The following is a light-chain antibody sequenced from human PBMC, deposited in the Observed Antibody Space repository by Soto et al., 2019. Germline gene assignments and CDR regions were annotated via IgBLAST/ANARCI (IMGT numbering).Light chain of an antibody. CDR2: DAS. CDR1: QSVSSY. Sequence: EIVLTQSPATLSLSTGERATLSCRASQSVSSYLAWYQQKPGQAPRLLIYDASNRATGIPARFSGSGSGTEFTLTISSLQSEDFAVYYCQQRNIWPPVTFGQGTRLEIK. V-gene: IGKV3-11*01. CDR3: QQRNIWPPVT. J-gene: IGKJ5*01.